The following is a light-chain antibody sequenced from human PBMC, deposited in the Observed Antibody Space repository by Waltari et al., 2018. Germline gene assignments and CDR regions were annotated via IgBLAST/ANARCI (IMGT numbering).Light chain of an antibody. CDR3: QHYDGVAPWT. J-gene: IGKJ1*01. CDR1: RDINNY. V-gene: IGKV1-33*01. Sequence: DIQITQSPSSLSASVGDRVTITCQASRDINNYLNWYQQKPVKAPKLLIYDASTLEKGVPSRFSGSGSGTDFVFTISRLQPEDIATYYCQHYDGVAPWTFGQGTRVDFK. CDR2: DAS.